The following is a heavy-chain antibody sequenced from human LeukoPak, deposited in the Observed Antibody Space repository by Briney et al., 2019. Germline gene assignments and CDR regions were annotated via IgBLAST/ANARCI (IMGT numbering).Heavy chain of an antibody. Sequence: SVKVSCKASGGTFSSYAISWVRQAPGQGLEWMGGIIPIFGTANYAQKFQGRVTITADESTSTAYMELSSLRSEDTAMYYCARVLRYFDWLSVGGPFDYWGQGTLVTVSS. V-gene: IGHV1-69*13. J-gene: IGHJ4*02. D-gene: IGHD3-9*01. CDR2: IIPIFGTA. CDR1: GGTFSSYA. CDR3: ARVLRYFDWLSVGGPFDY.